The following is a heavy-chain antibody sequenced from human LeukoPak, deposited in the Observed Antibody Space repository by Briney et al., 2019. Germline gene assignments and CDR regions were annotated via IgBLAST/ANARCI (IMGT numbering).Heavy chain of an antibody. CDR1: GCTVSRNY. V-gene: IGHV3-53*01. CDR3: ARRSGSTNDY. J-gene: IGHJ4*02. CDR2: IYSGGST. D-gene: IGHD1-26*01. Sequence: GGSLRLSCAASGCTVSRNYMSWVRQAPGKGLEWVSVIYSGGSTYYADSVKGRFTISRDNSKNTLCLQMNNMRAEDTAVYYCARRSGSTNDYWGQGTLVTVSS.